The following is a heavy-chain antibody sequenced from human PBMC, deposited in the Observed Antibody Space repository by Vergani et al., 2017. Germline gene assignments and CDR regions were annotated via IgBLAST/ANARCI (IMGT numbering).Heavy chain of an antibody. V-gene: IGHV3-23*04. CDR2: ISGSGGST. Sequence: EVQLVETGGGLIQPGGSLRLSCAASGFTFSTYAMNWVRQAPGKGLEWVSAISGSGGSTYYADSVKGRFTISRDNSKNTLYLQMNSLRAEDTAVYYCAKDHITMPFWYFDFWGQGTLVTVSS. J-gene: IGHJ4*02. CDR1: GFTFSTYA. CDR3: AKDHITMPFWYFDF. D-gene: IGHD3-10*01.